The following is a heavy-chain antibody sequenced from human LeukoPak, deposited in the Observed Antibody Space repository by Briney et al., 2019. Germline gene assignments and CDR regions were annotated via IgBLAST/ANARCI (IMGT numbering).Heavy chain of an antibody. CDR2: ISYDGSNK. D-gene: IGHD4-17*01. CDR3: AIRMTTVVASDQVFDY. J-gene: IGHJ4*02. Sequence: GRSLRLSCAASGFTFSSYGMHWVHQAPGKGLEWVAVISYDGSNKYYADSVKGRFTISRDNSKNTLYLQMNSLRAEDTAVYYCAIRMTTVVASDQVFDYWGQGTLVTVSS. V-gene: IGHV3-30*03. CDR1: GFTFSSYG.